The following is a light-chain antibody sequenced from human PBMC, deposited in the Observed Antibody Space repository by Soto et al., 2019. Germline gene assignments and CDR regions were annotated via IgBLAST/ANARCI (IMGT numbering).Light chain of an antibody. CDR1: SSDVGAFNF. CDR2: DVR. CDR3: TSHTTTSPPVL. J-gene: IGLJ2*01. V-gene: IGLV2-14*03. Sequence: QSALTQPASVSGSPGQSITISCTGTSSDVGAFNFVSWYQQHPGKAPKLMINDVRHRPSGVSDRFSGSKSGNTASLTIYGLQAEDEADYYCTSHTTTSPPVLFGGGTKLTVL.